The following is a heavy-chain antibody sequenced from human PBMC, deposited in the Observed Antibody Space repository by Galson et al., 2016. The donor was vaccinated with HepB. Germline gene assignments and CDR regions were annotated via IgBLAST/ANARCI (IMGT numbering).Heavy chain of an antibody. CDR1: GFTFGTYW. D-gene: IGHD3-10*01. CDR3: ASSVRGSGSPPGGY. Sequence: SLRLSCAASGFTFGTYWMHWVRQAPGKGLVWVSRINSDGSSTGFADSVKGRFTISRDNAKNTLYLQMNSLRAEDTAVYYCASSVRGSGSPPGGYWGQGILVTVSS. J-gene: IGHJ4*02. V-gene: IGHV3-74*01. CDR2: INSDGSST.